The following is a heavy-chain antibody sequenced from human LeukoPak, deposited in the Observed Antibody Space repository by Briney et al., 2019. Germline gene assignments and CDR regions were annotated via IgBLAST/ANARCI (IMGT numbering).Heavy chain of an antibody. CDR2: MNPNSGNT. J-gene: IGHJ4*02. CDR1: GYTFTSYD. Sequence: APVKVSCKASGYTFTSYDINWVRQATGQGLEWMGWMNPNSGNTGYAQKFQGRVTITRNTSISTAYMELSSLRSEDTAVYYCARVSEVATHFDYWGQGTLVTVSS. CDR3: ARVSEVATHFDY. V-gene: IGHV1-8*03. D-gene: IGHD5-24*01.